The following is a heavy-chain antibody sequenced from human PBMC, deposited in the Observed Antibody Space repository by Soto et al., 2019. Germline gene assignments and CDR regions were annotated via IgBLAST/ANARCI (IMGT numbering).Heavy chain of an antibody. J-gene: IGHJ4*02. CDR2: ISDSGDST. CDR1: GFPFRTYA. V-gene: IGHV3-23*01. CDR3: ATLWFGFLSYFAH. D-gene: IGHD3-10*01. Sequence: GGSLRLSCAASGFPFRTYAMTWVRQAPGKGLEWVSDISDSGDSTYYADSVKGRFNISRDNSKNTLYLQMNSLTAADTAVYHCATLWFGFLSYFAHWGQGTLVTVSS.